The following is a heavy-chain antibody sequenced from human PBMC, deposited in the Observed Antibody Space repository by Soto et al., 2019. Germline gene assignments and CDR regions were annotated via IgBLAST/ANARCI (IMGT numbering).Heavy chain of an antibody. CDR2: INPNNGDT. J-gene: IGHJ4*02. Sequence: ASVKVSCKASGYTFTGYYIYWLRQAPGQGLEWMGWINPNNGDTNYAQKFQGRATMTRDSSISTAYLELSRLRSDDTAIYYCARLKSYYDSRGSSDYWGQRTLVTVSS. D-gene: IGHD3-22*01. CDR3: ARLKSYYDSRGSSDY. V-gene: IGHV1-2*02. CDR1: GYTFTGYY.